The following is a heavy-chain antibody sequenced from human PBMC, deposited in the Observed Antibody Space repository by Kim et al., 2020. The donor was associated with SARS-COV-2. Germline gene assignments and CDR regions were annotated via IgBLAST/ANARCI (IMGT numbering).Heavy chain of an antibody. CDR1: GGSISSGGYY. CDR2: IYYSGST. D-gene: IGHD3-10*01. J-gene: IGHJ6*02. CDR3: ARDLRGGITMVRGVKNYYYYGMDG. V-gene: IGHV4-31*03. Sequence: SETLSLTCTVSGGSISSGGYYWSWIRQHPGKGLEWIGYIYYSGSTSYNPSLKSRVTISVDTSQNQFSLKLNSVTAADTAVYYCARDLRGGITMVRGVKNYYYYGMDGWGQGTTVTVSS.